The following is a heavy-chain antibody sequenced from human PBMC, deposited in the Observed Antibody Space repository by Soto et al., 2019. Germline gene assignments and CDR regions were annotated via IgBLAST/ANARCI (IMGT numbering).Heavy chain of an antibody. D-gene: IGHD3-22*01. Sequence: ASVKVSCKASGYTFTSYYMHWVRQAPGQGLEWMGIINPSGGSTSYAQKFQGRVTMTRDTSTSTAYMELSSLRSEDTAVYYCARGYYTYYYDSSGSRSDYWGQGTLVTVS. CDR2: INPSGGST. CDR3: ARGYYTYYYDSSGSRSDY. V-gene: IGHV1-46*01. CDR1: GYTFTSYY. J-gene: IGHJ4*02.